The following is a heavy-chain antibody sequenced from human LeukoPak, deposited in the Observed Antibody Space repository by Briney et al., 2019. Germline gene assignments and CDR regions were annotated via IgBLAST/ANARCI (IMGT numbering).Heavy chain of an antibody. CDR2: IYYSGST. J-gene: IGHJ4*02. V-gene: IGHV4-59*01. Sequence: SETLSLTCTVSGGSFRSYYWSWIRQVPGKGLEWIGNIYYSGSTNYKSSLKSRVTISLDTSKNQFSLKVSSVTAADTAVYYCARGDSSGYYLGLFDYWGQGTLVTVS. CDR3: ARGDSSGYYLGLFDY. CDR1: GGSFRSYY. D-gene: IGHD3-22*01.